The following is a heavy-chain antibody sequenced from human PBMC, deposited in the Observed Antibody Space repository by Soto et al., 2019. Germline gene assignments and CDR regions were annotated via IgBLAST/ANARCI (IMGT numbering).Heavy chain of an antibody. CDR1: GYTFTKLS. Sequence: RASVKVSCKVSGYTFTKLSMHWVRQAPGKGLEWMGGFDPEDGETIYAQKFQGRVTMTEDTSTDTAYMELSSLRSEDTAVYYCATGLYARGFLEWLPYPGMDVWGQGTTVTVSS. V-gene: IGHV1-24*01. CDR3: ATGLYARGFLEWLPYPGMDV. J-gene: IGHJ6*02. CDR2: FDPEDGET. D-gene: IGHD3-3*01.